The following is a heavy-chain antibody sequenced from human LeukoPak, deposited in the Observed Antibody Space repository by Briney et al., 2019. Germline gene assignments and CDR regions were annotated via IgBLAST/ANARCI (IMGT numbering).Heavy chain of an antibody. J-gene: IGHJ5*02. CDR1: GFTFSSYS. Sequence: GGSLRLSCAASGFTFSSYSMNWVRQAPGKGLEWVSYISSSSSTIYYADSVKGRFTISRDNAKNSLYLQMNSLRDEDTAVYYCARARQWLVRDHLNWFDPWGQGTLVTVSS. V-gene: IGHV3-48*02. CDR2: ISSSSSTI. D-gene: IGHD6-19*01. CDR3: ARARQWLVRDHLNWFDP.